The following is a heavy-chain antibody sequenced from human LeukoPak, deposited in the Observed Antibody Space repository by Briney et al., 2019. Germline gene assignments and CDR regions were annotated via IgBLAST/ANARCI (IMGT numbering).Heavy chain of an antibody. CDR1: GFTFSNYG. CDR2: IWYDGSNK. D-gene: IGHD2-21*02. Sequence: AGGSLRLSCAASGFTFSNYGVHWVRQAPGKGLEWVAVIWYDGSNKYYADSVKGRFTISRDNSKNTVYLQMNSLRAEDTAVYYCARVSPEIVVVTGTGAPDYWGQGTLVTVSS. CDR3: ARVSPEIVVVTGTGAPDY. J-gene: IGHJ4*02. V-gene: IGHV3-33*01.